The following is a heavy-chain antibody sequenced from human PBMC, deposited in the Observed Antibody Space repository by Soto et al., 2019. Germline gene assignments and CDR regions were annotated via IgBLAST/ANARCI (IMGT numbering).Heavy chain of an antibody. CDR2: LYYGRSA. V-gene: IGHV4-59*01. J-gene: IGHJ4*02. CDR3: ALRSMAVVPEY. D-gene: IGHD3-22*01. CDR1: GDSISSYY. Sequence: QVQLQESGPGLVKPSEPLSLTCAVSGDSISSYYCMWIRQPPGKGLESIGYLYYGRSANYNPSLRSRVPLSVDTSTNQCSLTLSSMTAADTAVDYCALRSMAVVPEYWGQGTLVTVSS.